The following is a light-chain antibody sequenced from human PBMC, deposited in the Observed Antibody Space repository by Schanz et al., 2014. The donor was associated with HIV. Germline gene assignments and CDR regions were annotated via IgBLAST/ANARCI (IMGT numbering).Light chain of an antibody. Sequence: DIQMTQSPSSVSASVGDRVTITCRASQFINTWLAWYQQKPGKAPKLLIYDASTLQSGVPSRFSGSGSGTYFTLTISSLQPEDFATYYCQQSYGTPRTFGQGTKVEFK. J-gene: IGKJ1*01. CDR2: DAS. CDR1: QFINTW. CDR3: QQSYGTPRT. V-gene: IGKV1-12*01.